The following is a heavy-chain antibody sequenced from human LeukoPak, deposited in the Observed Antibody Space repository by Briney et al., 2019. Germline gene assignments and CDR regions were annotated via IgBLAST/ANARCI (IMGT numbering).Heavy chain of an antibody. CDR1: GFTFSRYA. J-gene: IGHJ4*02. CDR3: AKDPFDYYDSSGYYYDSLYFDY. Sequence: PGGSLRLSCAASGFTFSRYAMHWVRQAPGKGLEWVAVISHDGSHKYYADSVKGRFTVSRDNSQNTVYLQMNSLRAEDTAVYYCAKDPFDYYDSSGYYYDSLYFDYWGQGTLVTVSS. V-gene: IGHV3-30*04. CDR2: ISHDGSHK. D-gene: IGHD3-22*01.